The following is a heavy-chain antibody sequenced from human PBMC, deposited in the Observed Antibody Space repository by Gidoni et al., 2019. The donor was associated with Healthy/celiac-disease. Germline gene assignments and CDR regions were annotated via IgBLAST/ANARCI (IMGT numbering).Heavy chain of an antibody. CDR3: ARLLTDHYDFWSGYYKGGRFYFDY. CDR2: IYPGDSDT. CDR1: GYSSSRYW. Sequence: EVQLVQSGAAVQKPGESLKISCQGSGYSSSRYWTGWVRHMPGKGLEWMGIIYPGDSDTRYSPSFQGQVTISADKSISTAYLQWSSLKASDTAMYYCARLLTDHYDFWSGYYKGGRFYFDYWGQGTLVTVSS. V-gene: IGHV5-51*03. D-gene: IGHD3-3*01. J-gene: IGHJ4*02.